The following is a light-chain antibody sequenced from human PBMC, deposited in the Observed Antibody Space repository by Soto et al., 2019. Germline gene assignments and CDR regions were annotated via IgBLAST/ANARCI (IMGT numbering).Light chain of an antibody. CDR2: DGS. CDR1: STDIGSYNF. J-gene: IGLJ2*01. V-gene: IGLV2-23*01. Sequence: QSVLTQPASVSGSPGQTITISCTGSSTDIGSYNFVPWYQQHLGKAPKLLTYDGSKRPSGVHDRFSDSKTGTPPSLTISGLQAEAEADYYCCSHAGGHVVCGAGTQVTVL. CDR3: CSHAGGHVV.